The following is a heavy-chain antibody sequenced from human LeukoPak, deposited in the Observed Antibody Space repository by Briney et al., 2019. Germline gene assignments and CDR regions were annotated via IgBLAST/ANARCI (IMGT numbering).Heavy chain of an antibody. CDR3: ARGRAAADY. D-gene: IGHD6-13*01. CDR2: INHSGST. CDR1: GGSFSGYC. Sequence: SETLSLTCAVYGGSFSGYCWSWIRQPPGKGLEWIGEINHSGSTNYNPSLKSRVTISVDTSKNQFSLKLSSVTAADTAVYYCARGRAAADYWGQGTLVTVSS. J-gene: IGHJ4*02. V-gene: IGHV4-34*01.